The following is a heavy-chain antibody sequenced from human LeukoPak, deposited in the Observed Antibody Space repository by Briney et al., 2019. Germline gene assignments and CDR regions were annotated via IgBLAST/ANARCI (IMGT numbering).Heavy chain of an antibody. V-gene: IGHV3-30*18. CDR2: ISYDGSNK. CDR3: AKDQTVAGADYGMDV. Sequence: GRSLRLSCAASGFTFGSYGMHWVRQAPGKGLEWVAVISYDGSNKYYADSVKGRFTISRDNSKNTLYLQMNSLRAEDTAVYYCAKDQTVAGADYGMDVWGQGTTVTVSS. D-gene: IGHD6-19*01. CDR1: GFTFGSYG. J-gene: IGHJ6*02.